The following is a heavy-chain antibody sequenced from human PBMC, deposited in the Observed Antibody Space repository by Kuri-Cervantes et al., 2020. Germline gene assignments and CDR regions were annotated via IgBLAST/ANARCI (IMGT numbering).Heavy chain of an antibody. V-gene: IGHV4-59*01. CDR1: GGSISSYY. Sequence: SETLSLTCTVSGGSISSYYWSWIRQPPGKGLEWIGYIYYSGSTNYNPSLKSRVTISVDTSKNQFSLKLSSVTAADTAVYYCAREGDGGNSFDYWGQGTLVTVSS. CDR3: AREGDGGNSFDY. CDR2: IYYSGST. J-gene: IGHJ4*02. D-gene: IGHD4-23*01.